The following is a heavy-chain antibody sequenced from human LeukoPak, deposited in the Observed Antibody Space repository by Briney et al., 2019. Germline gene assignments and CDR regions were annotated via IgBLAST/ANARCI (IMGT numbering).Heavy chain of an antibody. CDR1: GGTFSSYA. J-gene: IGHJ5*02. V-gene: IGHV1-69*13. CDR3: ARDIGVVTNWFDP. D-gene: IGHD3-3*01. Sequence: ASVKVSCEASGGTFSSYAISWVRQAPGQGLEWMGGIIPIFGTASYAQKFQGRVTITADESTSTAYMELSSLRSEDTAVYYCARDIGVVTNWFDPWSQGTLVTVSS. CDR2: IIPIFGTA.